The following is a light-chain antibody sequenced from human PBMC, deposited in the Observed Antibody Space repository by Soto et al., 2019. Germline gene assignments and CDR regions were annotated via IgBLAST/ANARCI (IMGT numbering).Light chain of an antibody. J-gene: IGKJ1*01. CDR1: QSIRYY. CDR2: GAS. CDR3: QHHNSYSQT. V-gene: IGKV1-5*01. Sequence: DIQLTQSPPTLSASVGDRVTITCRASQSIRYYLAWYQQMPGKAPKFLIYGASSLQSGVPSRFSGSGSGTEFTLTISSLQPDDFATYFCQHHNSYSQTFGQGTKVDIK.